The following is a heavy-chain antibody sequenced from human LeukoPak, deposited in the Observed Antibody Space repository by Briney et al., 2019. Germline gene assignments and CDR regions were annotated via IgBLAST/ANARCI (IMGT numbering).Heavy chain of an antibody. D-gene: IGHD5-18*01. J-gene: IGHJ6*03. CDR3: ARLGLWFHMDV. CDR2: IYYSGST. V-gene: IGHV4-59*01. CDR1: GGSISSYY. Sequence: SETLSLTCTVSGGSISSYYWSWIRQPPGKGLEWIGYIYYSGSTNYNPSLKSRVTISVDTSKNQFSLKLSSVTAADTAVYYCARLGLWFHMDVWGKGTTVTISS.